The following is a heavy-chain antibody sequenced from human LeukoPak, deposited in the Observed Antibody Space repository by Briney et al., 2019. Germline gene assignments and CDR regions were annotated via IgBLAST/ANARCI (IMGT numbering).Heavy chain of an antibody. D-gene: IGHD6-13*01. J-gene: IGHJ3*02. CDR2: IIPILGIA. Sequence: SVKVSCKASGGTFSSYAISWVRQAPGQGLEWVGRIIPILGIANYAQKFQGRVTITADKSTSTAYMELSSLRSEDTAVYYCARFVSSSRGDAFDIWGQGTMVTVSS. CDR3: ARFVSSSRGDAFDI. CDR1: GGTFSSYA. V-gene: IGHV1-69*04.